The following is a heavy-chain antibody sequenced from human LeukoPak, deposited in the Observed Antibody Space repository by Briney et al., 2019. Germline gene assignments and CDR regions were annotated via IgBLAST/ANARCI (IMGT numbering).Heavy chain of an antibody. Sequence: SETLSLTCTVSGGSINNYYWSWIRQPPGKGLEWIGYIYYSGSTNYNPSLKSRVTISVDTSKNQFSLKLSSVTAADTAVYYCARRTSYYNNAGKKYYYYYYYMDVWGKGTTVTISS. CDR1: GGSINNYY. CDR2: IYYSGST. CDR3: ARRTSYYNNAGKKYYYYYYYMDV. J-gene: IGHJ6*03. D-gene: IGHD3-10*01. V-gene: IGHV4-59*12.